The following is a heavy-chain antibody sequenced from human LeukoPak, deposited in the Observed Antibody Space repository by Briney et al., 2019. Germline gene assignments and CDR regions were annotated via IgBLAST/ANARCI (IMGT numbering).Heavy chain of an antibody. V-gene: IGHV1-8*01. Sequence: ASVKVSCKASGYTFTSYDINWVRQATGQGLEWMGWMNPNSGNTGYAQKFQGRVTMTRNTSISTAYMELSSLRSEDTAVYYCARGAHIVVVVAATRYWFDPWGQGTLVTVSS. D-gene: IGHD2-15*01. CDR2: MNPNSGNT. CDR3: ARGAHIVVVVAATRYWFDP. CDR1: GYTFTSYD. J-gene: IGHJ5*02.